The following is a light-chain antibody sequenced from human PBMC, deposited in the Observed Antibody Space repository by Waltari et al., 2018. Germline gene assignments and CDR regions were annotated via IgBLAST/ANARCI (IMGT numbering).Light chain of an antibody. V-gene: IGLV3-1*01. CDR1: KLGDKY. CDR2: QDS. J-gene: IGLJ2*01. Sequence: SYELTQPPSVSVSPGQTASIPCSGDKLGDKYACWYQQKPGQYPVLVIYQDSKRPSGSPVRFSGSNSGNTATLTFSGTQAMDEADYYCQAWDSRTYVVFGGGTKLTVL. CDR3: QAWDSRTYVV.